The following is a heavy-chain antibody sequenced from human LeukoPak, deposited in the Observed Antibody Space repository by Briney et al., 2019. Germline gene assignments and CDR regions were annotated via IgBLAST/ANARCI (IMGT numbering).Heavy chain of an antibody. V-gene: IGHV4-34*01. Sequence: SETLSLTCAVYGGSFSGYYWSWIRQPPGKGLEWIGEINHSGSTNYNPSLKSRVTISVDPSKKQFSLKLSSVPAADPAVYYCARHRDIVGNWFDPGGQGTLVTVSS. CDR2: INHSGST. J-gene: IGHJ5*02. CDR3: ARHRDIVGNWFDP. CDR1: GGSFSGYY. D-gene: IGHD2-15*01.